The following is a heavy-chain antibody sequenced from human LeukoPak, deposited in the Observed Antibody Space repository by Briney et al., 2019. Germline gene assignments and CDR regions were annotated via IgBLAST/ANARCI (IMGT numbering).Heavy chain of an antibody. CDR3: ARDDERDYTNLVGATLDY. J-gene: IGHJ4*02. Sequence: GGSLRLSCAASGFTFNTYSMHWVRQAPGKGLEWVSSISSTNTYIYYADSVKGRFTISRDNAKNSLYLQMSSLRAEDTAVYYCARDDERDYTNLVGATLDYWGRGTLVTVPS. D-gene: IGHD1-26*01. CDR1: GFTFNTYS. CDR2: ISSTNTYI. V-gene: IGHV3-21*01.